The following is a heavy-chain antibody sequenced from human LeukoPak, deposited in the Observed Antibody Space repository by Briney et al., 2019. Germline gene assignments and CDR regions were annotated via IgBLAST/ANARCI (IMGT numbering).Heavy chain of an antibody. CDR3: ARSHDYGDLYYYYMDV. D-gene: IGHD4-17*01. CDR2: IIPIFGTA. J-gene: IGHJ6*03. Sequence: SVKVSCKASGGTFSSYAISWVRQAPGQGLEWMGGIIPIFGTANYAQKFQGRVTITADESTSTAYMELSSLRSEDTAVYYCARSHDYGDLYYYYMDVWAKGPRSPSP. CDR1: GGTFSSYA. V-gene: IGHV1-69*13.